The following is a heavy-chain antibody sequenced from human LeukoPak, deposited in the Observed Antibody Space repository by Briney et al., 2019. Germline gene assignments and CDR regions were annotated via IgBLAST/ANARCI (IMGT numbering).Heavy chain of an antibody. CDR2: INHSGST. D-gene: IGHD2-2*02. CDR1: GGSFSGYY. CDR3: ARGRGVVIPATIPTKWHFDL. Sequence: SETLSLTCAVYGGSFSGYYWSWIRQPPGKGLEWIGEINHSGSTNYNPPLKSRVTVSVDTSKNQFSLKLSSVTAADKAVYYCARGRGVVIPATIPTKWHFDLWGRGTLVTVSS. V-gene: IGHV4-34*01. J-gene: IGHJ2*01.